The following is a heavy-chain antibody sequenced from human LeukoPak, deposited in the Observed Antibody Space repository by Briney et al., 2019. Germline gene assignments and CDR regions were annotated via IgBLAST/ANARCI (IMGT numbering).Heavy chain of an antibody. CDR2: ISYDGSNK. CDR3: AREGGYCSSTSCYAGGGYYFDY. J-gene: IGHJ4*02. Sequence: GGSLRLSCAASGFTFSSYGMHWVRQAPGKGLEWVAVISYDGSNKYYADSVKGRFTISRDNSKNTLYLQMNSLRAEDTAVYYCAREGGYCSSTSCYAGGGYYFDYWGQGTLVTVSS. CDR1: GFTFSSYG. V-gene: IGHV3-30*03. D-gene: IGHD2-2*01.